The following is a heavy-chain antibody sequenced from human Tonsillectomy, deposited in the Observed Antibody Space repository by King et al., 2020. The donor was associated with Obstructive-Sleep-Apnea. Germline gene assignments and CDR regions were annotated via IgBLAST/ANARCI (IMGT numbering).Heavy chain of an antibody. V-gene: IGHV3-30*04. CDR1: GFTFSSYA. D-gene: IGHD5-12*01. Sequence: VQLVESGGGVVQPGRSLRLSCAASGFTFSSYAMHWVRQAPGKGLEWVAVISYDGSNKYYADSVKGRFTISRDNSKNTLYLQMNSLRAEDTAVYYCARDGRYSGYDSTESYYYYGMDVWGQGTTVTVSS. CDR3: ARDGRYSGYDSTESYYYYGMDV. CDR2: ISYDGSNK. J-gene: IGHJ6*02.